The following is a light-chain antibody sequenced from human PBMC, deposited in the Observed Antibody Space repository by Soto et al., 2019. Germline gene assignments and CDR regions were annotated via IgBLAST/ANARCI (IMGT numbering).Light chain of an antibody. CDR3: QKYNSVPQT. Sequence: DIQMTQSPSSLSADVRDRVTITCRASRGIDNYLAWYQQKPGKVPKLLIYAASTLQSGVPSRFSGSGSGTEFTLIISSLQPEDVATYYCQKYNSVPQTFGQGTKVDIK. J-gene: IGKJ1*01. CDR2: AAS. CDR1: RGIDNY. V-gene: IGKV1-27*01.